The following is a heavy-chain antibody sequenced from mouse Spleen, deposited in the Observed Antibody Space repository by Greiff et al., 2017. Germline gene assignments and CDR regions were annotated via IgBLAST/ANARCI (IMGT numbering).Heavy chain of an antibody. CDR1: GFTFSDYG. Sequence: EVKLVESGGGLVKPGGSLKLSCAASGFTFSDYGMHWVRQAPEKGLEWVAYISSGSSTIYYADTVKGRFTISRDNAKNTLFLQMTSLRSEDTAMYYCARPWEEDWFACWGQGTLVTVSA. CDR2: ISSGSSTI. CDR3: ARPWEEDWFAC. J-gene: IGHJ3*01. V-gene: IGHV5-17*01. D-gene: IGHD4-1*01.